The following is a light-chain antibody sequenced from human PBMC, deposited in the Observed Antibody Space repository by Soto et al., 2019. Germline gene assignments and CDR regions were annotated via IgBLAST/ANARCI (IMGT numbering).Light chain of an antibody. J-gene: IGLJ2*01. CDR3: AAWDDSLRGGV. CDR1: SSNIGSNP. V-gene: IGLV1-44*01. Sequence: QSVLTQPPSASATPGQRVTISCSGSSSNIGSNPVNWYQQLPGTAPKVLIYSNNQRPSGVPDRFSGSKSDTSASLAISGLQSEDEADYYCAAWDDSLRGGVFGGGTKLTVL. CDR2: SNN.